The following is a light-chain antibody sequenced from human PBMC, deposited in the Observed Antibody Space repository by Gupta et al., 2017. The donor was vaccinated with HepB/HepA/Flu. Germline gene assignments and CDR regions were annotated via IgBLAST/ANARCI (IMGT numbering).Light chain of an antibody. V-gene: IGLV1-44*01. Sequence: QSVLTQPPSASGTPGQRVTISCSGSSSNIGSNFVNWYQQLPGTTPKLLIYNDNQRPSGFPDRFSGSKSGTSASLAISALQSEDEADYYCSAWDDSRNGRVFGGGTKLTVL. CDR2: NDN. CDR3: SAWDDSRNGRV. J-gene: IGLJ3*02. CDR1: SSNIGSNF.